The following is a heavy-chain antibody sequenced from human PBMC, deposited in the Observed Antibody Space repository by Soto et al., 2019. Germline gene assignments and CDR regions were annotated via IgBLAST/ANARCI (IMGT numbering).Heavy chain of an antibody. CDR1: GFTFSNAW. Sequence: GGSLRLSCAASGFTFSNAWMNWVRQAPGKGLEWVGRIKSKTDGGTTDYAAPVKGRFTISRDDSKNTLYLQMNSLKTEDTAVYYCTTEEGEYYYDSSGYYYGGAFDIWGQGTMVTVSS. V-gene: IGHV3-15*07. D-gene: IGHD3-22*01. CDR2: IKSKTDGGTT. CDR3: TTEEGEYYYDSSGYYYGGAFDI. J-gene: IGHJ3*02.